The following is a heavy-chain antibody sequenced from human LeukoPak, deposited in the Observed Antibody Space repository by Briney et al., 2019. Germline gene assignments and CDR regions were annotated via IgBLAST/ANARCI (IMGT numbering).Heavy chain of an antibody. V-gene: IGHV1-2*02. Sequence: GASVKVSCKASGYTFTGYYMHWVRLAPGQGLEWMGWINPNSGGTNYAQKFQGRVTMTRDTSISTAYMELSRLRSDDTAVYYCARDRLFWSGSPMDVWGQGTTVTVSS. J-gene: IGHJ6*02. CDR1: GYTFTGYY. CDR2: INPNSGGT. D-gene: IGHD3-3*01. CDR3: ARDRLFWSGSPMDV.